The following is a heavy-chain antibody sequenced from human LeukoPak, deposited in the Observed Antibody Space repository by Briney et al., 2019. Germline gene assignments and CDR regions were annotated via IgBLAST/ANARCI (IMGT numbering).Heavy chain of an antibody. V-gene: IGHV3-53*01. Sequence: GGSLRLSCTVSGFTVSSNSMSWVRQAPGKGLEWVSFIYSDNTHYSDSVKGRFTISRDNSKNTLYLQMNSLRAEDTAVYYCAREGPFYYGSGSFLGSFDYWGQGTLVTVSS. CDR3: AREGPFYYGSGSFLGSFDY. D-gene: IGHD3-10*01. J-gene: IGHJ4*02. CDR2: IYSDNT. CDR1: GFTVSSNS.